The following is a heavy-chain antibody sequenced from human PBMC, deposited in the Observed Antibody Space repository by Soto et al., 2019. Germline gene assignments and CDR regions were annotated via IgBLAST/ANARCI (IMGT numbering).Heavy chain of an antibody. CDR2: IQHTGNT. D-gene: IGHD3-16*01. CDR1: GASIRSYH. CDR3: AKDVSSRRWFDP. V-gene: IGHV4-4*07. J-gene: IGHJ5*02. Sequence: PSETLSLTCAVSGASIRSYHWSFLRQPAGKGLEWIGRIQHTGNTNYNPSLKSRVTMSADTSKNQISLKMTSVNAADTAVYFCAKDVSSRRWFDPWGQGVRVPVSS.